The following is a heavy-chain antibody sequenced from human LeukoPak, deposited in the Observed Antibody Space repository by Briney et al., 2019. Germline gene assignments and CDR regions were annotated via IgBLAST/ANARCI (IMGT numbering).Heavy chain of an antibody. CDR2: ISAYNGNT. D-gene: IGHD3-10*02. J-gene: IGHJ5*02. CDR3: ARDVWGVVALNWFDP. Sequence: ASVKVSCKASGYTFTSYGISWVRQAPGQGLEWMGSISAYNGNTNYAQKLQGRVTMTTDTSTSTAYMELRSLRSDDTAVYYCARDVWGVVALNWFDPWGQGTLVTVSS. CDR1: GYTFTSYG. V-gene: IGHV1-18*01.